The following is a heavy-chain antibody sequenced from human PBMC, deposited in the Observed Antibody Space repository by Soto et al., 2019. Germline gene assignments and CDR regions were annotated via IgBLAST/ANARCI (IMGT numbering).Heavy chain of an antibody. CDR3: ARSLGYCTSTTCPPLGYFDY. V-gene: IGHV6-1*01. J-gene: IGHJ4*02. Sequence: PSQTLSLTCAISGDSVSNNSAAWNCIRQSPSRGLEWLGRTYYRSKWYNDYAVSVKSRITINPDTSKNQFSLQLNSVTPEDTAVYYCARSLGYCTSTTCPPLGYFDYWGQGILVTVSS. CDR2: TYYRSKWYN. D-gene: IGHD2-2*01. CDR1: GDSVSNNSAA.